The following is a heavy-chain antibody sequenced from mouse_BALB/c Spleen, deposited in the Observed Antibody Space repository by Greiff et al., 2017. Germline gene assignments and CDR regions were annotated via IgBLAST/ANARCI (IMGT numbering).Heavy chain of an antibody. V-gene: IGHV5-9-3*01. J-gene: IGHJ3*01. CDR2: ISSGGSST. CDR3: ARGPIITTVVAPFAY. CDR1: GFTFSSYA. D-gene: IGHD1-1*01. Sequence: EVQVVESGGGLVKPGGSLKLSCAASGFTFSSYAMSWVRQTPEKRLEWVATISSGGSSTYYPDSVKGRFTISRDNAKNTLYLQMRSLRSEDTAMYYCARGPIITTVVAPFAYWGQGTLVTVSA.